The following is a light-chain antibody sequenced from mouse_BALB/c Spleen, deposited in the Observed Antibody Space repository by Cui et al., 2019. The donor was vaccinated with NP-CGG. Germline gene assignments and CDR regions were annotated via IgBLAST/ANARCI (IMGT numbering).Light chain of an antibody. CDR2: GTN. Sequence: QPLLTRESPPTTSPGETVTLTCRSSTGAVTTSNYANWVQEKPDHLITGLIGGTNNRAPGVPARFSGSLIGDKAALTITGAQTEDEAIYFCALWYSNHWVFGGGTKLTVL. CDR1: TGAVTTSNY. J-gene: IGLJ1*01. V-gene: IGLV1*01. CDR3: ALWYSNHWV.